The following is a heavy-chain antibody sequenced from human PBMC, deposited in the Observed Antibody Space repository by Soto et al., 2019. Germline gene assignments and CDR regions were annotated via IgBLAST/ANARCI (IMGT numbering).Heavy chain of an antibody. Sequence: GGSQRLSCAASGFTVSTNYMTWVRQAPGKGLEWVSSIYSGGSTYYADSVRGRFTISRDNAKNTLYLQMNSLGTEDTAVYYCAIDSHSPERFDSWGQGTLVTVSS. D-gene: IGHD5-18*01. CDR3: AIDSHSPERFDS. V-gene: IGHV3-53*01. CDR2: IYSGGST. J-gene: IGHJ4*02. CDR1: GFTVSTNY.